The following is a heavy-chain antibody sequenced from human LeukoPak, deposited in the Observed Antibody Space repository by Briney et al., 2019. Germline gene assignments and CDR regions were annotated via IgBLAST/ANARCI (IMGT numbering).Heavy chain of an antibody. V-gene: IGHV3-13*01. D-gene: IGHD1-1*01. CDR3: ARAGGYPRAFDI. CDR2: IGTAGDT. Sequence: PGGSLRLSCAASGFTFSSYDMHWVRKATGKGLEWVSAIGTAGDTYYPGSVKGRFTISRENAKNSLYLQMNSLRAGDTAVYYCARAGGYPRAFDIWGRGTMVTVSS. CDR1: GFTFSSYD. J-gene: IGHJ3*02.